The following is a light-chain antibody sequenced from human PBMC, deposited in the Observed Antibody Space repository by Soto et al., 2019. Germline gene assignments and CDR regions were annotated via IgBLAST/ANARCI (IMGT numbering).Light chain of an antibody. Sequence: SYELTQPPSVSVAPGQTATFTCGADNLGSKSVHWYQKKPGQAPLLVVFADSDRPPAIPARFSAFNSGNTAILTISMVEDGDEADYYCHVLDISGDQVVFGGGTKLTVL. CDR2: ADS. CDR3: HVLDISGDQVV. CDR1: NLGSKS. J-gene: IGLJ2*01. V-gene: IGLV3-21*02.